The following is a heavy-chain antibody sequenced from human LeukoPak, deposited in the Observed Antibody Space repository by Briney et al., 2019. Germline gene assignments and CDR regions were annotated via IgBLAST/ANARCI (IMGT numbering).Heavy chain of an antibody. CDR3: AKTGLHSSWTAFDY. CDR2: ISYDGSTE. V-gene: IGHV3-30*18. CDR1: GLTFGNYG. Sequence: PGRSLRPSCAASGLTFGNYGMHWVRQAPGKGLEWVAVISYDGSTEYYADSAKGRFPISRDSSKKTLYLQMNSLRAEDTAVYYCAKTGLHSSWTAFDYWGRGTLVTVSS. D-gene: IGHD6-13*01. J-gene: IGHJ4*02.